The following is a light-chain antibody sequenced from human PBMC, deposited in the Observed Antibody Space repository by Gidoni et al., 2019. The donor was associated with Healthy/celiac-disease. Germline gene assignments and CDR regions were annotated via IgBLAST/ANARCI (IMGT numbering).Light chain of an antibody. V-gene: IGKV1-39*01. CDR2: AAS. J-gene: IGKJ1*01. CDR1: QSISSY. Sequence: DVQMTQSPSSLSASVGDRVTITCRASQSISSYLNWYQQKPGKAPKLLIYAASSLQSGVPSRFRGSGAGTDFTLTISSLQPEDFANYYCKQSYSTPRTFXQXTKVEIK. CDR3: KQSYSTPRT.